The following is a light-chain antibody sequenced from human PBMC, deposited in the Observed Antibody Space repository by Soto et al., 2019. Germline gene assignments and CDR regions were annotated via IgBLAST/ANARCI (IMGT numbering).Light chain of an antibody. CDR3: AAWDDSRSGLV. CDR1: SSNIGSNY. Sequence: QSVLTQPPSASGTPGQRVTISCSGSSSNIGSNYVYWYQQLPGTAPKLLIYRNNQRPSAVPDRFSGSKSGTSASLAISGLRSEDEADYYCAAWDDSRSGLVFGGGTKLTVL. J-gene: IGLJ2*01. V-gene: IGLV1-47*01. CDR2: RNN.